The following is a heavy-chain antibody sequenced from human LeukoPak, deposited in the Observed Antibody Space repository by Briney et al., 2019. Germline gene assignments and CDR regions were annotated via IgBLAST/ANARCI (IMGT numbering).Heavy chain of an antibody. CDR2: INPNSGGT. Sequence: EASVKVSCKASGYTFTGYYTHWVRQAPGQGLEWMGWINPNSGGTNYAQKFQGRVTVTRDTSISTAYMELSRLRSDDTAVYYCARALTGDFDYWGQGTLVTVSS. CDR1: GYTFTGYY. D-gene: IGHD1-14*01. V-gene: IGHV1-2*02. J-gene: IGHJ4*02. CDR3: ARALTGDFDY.